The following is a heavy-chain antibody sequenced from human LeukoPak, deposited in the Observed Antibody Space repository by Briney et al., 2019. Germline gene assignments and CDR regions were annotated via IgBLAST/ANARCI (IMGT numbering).Heavy chain of an antibody. D-gene: IGHD2/OR15-2a*01. CDR1: GYTFSNYE. J-gene: IGHJ3*02. V-gene: IGHV3-48*03. CDR2: ISTSDNAI. CDR3: ARGGLRLSSFDAFDI. Sequence: PGGSLRLSCVASGYTFSNYEMNWVRQAPGKGLEWVSNISTSDNAIYYADSVKGRFTISRDNAKKSLYLQMHSLRTEDSAVYYCARGGLRLSSFDAFDIWGQGTMVTVSP.